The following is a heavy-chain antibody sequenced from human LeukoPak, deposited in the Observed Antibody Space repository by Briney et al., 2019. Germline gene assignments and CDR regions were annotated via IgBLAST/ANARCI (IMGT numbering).Heavy chain of an antibody. J-gene: IGHJ4*02. CDR1: GGTFSSYA. V-gene: IGHV1-69*05. Sequence: SVKVSCKASGGTFSSYAISWVRQAPGQGLEWMGRIIPIFGTANSAQKFQGRVTITTDESTSTAYMELSSLRSEDTAVYYCAREGGIPRRDGYNFDYWGQGTLVTVSS. CDR3: AREGGIPRRDGYNFDY. CDR2: IIPIFGTA. D-gene: IGHD5-24*01.